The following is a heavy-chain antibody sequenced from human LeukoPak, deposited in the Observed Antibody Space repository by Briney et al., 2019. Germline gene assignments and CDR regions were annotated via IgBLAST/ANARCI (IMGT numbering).Heavy chain of an antibody. V-gene: IGHV4-59*01. J-gene: IGHJ4*02. CDR2: IYSSGST. CDR1: GGSISSYY. D-gene: IGHD3-10*01. CDR3: ARAYYYGSGSYGLDY. Sequence: SETLSLTCTVSGGSISSYYWSWIRQPPGKGLEWIGYIYSSGSTNYNPSLKSRVTISVDTSKNQFSLKLTSVTAADTAVYYRARAYYYGSGSYGLDYWGQGTLVTVSS.